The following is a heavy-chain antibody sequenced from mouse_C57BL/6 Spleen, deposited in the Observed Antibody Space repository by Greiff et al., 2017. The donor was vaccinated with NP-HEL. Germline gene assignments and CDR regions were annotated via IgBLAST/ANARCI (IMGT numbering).Heavy chain of an antibody. Sequence: VQLQQPGAELVRPGTSVKLSCKASGYTFTSYWMHWVKQRPGQGLEWIGVIDPSDSYTNYNQKFKGKATLTVDTSSSTAYMQLSSLTSEDSAVYYCASGLDSSGYWFAYWGQGTLVTVSA. CDR3: ASGLDSSGYWFAY. V-gene: IGHV1-59*01. CDR2: IDPSDSYT. D-gene: IGHD3-2*02. CDR1: GYTFTSYW. J-gene: IGHJ3*01.